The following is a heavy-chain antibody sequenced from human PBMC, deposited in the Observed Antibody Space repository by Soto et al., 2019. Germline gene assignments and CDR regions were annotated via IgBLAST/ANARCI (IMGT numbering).Heavy chain of an antibody. D-gene: IGHD3-3*01. Sequence: ASVKVSCKASGYTFTSYDINWVRQATGQGLEWMGWMNPNSGNTGYAQKFRGRVTMTRNTSISTAYMELSSLRSEDTAVYYCARGLADFWSGYYPGYYYYYMDVWGKGTTVTVSS. J-gene: IGHJ6*03. CDR3: ARGLADFWSGYYPGYYYYYMDV. V-gene: IGHV1-8*01. CDR1: GYTFTSYD. CDR2: MNPNSGNT.